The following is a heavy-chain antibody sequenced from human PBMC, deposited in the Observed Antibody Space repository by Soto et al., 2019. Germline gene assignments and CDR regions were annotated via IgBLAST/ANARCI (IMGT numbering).Heavy chain of an antibody. CDR2: ISAYNGNT. D-gene: IGHD2-2*01. CDR1: GYTFTSYG. V-gene: IGHV1-18*01. CDR3: ARDPSLPIYCSSTSCYGFDY. Sequence: ASVKVSCKASGYTFTSYGISWVRQAPGQGLEWMGWISAYNGNTNYAQKLQGRVTMTTDTSTSTAYMELRSLRSDDTAVYYCARDPSLPIYCSSTSCYGFDYWGQGTLVTVS. J-gene: IGHJ4*02.